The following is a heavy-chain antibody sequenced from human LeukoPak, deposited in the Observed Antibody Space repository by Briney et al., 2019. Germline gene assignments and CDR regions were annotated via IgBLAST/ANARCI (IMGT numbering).Heavy chain of an antibody. J-gene: IGHJ6*03. CDR3: ARDPYNGAYSEGYYYYYMDV. Sequence: WGSLRLSCAAPGITFSNYNMNWVRQAPGKGLEWISSITSSSSYTFYADSVKGRFTISRDNAKNSLYLQMNSLRVEDTAIYYCARDPYNGAYSEGYYYYYMDVWGKGTTVTVPS. CDR2: ITSSSSYT. V-gene: IGHV3-21*01. D-gene: IGHD1-1*01. CDR1: GITFSNYN.